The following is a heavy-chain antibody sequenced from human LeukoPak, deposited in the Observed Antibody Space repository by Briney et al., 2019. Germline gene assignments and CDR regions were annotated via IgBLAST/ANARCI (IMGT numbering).Heavy chain of an antibody. CDR1: GGSISSGDYY. CDR3: ARDDHSGYFDY. CDR2: IYYSGST. Sequence: SETLSLTCTVSGGSISSGDYYWSWIRQPPGKGLEWIGYIYYSGSTYHNPSLKSRVTISVDTSKNQFSLKLSSVTAADTAVYYCARDDHSGYFDYWGQGTLVTVSS. D-gene: IGHD3-10*01. V-gene: IGHV4-30-4*08. J-gene: IGHJ4*02.